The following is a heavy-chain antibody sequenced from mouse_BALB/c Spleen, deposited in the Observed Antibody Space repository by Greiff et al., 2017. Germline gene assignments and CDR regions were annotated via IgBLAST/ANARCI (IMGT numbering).Heavy chain of an antibody. CDR2: IYPGNSDT. V-gene: IGHV1-5*01. CDR1: GYSFTSYW. D-gene: IGHD2-4*01. Sequence: VQLQQSGTVLARPGASVKMSCKASGYSFTSYWMHWVKQRPGQGLEWIGAIYPGNSDTSYNQKFKGKAKLTAVTSASTAYMELSSLTNEDSAVYYCTRLGLRREGFAYWGQGTLVTVSA. J-gene: IGHJ3*01. CDR3: TRLGLRREGFAY.